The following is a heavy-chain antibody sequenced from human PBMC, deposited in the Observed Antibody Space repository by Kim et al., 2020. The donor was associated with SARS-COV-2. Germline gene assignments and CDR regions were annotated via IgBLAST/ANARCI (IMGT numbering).Heavy chain of an antibody. Sequence: SETLSLTCTVSGGSISSYYWSWIRQPPGKGLEWIGYIYYSGSTNYNPSLKCRVTISVDTSKNQFSLKLSSVTAADTAVYYCARLGPLYNWNDDRYPYYYYGMDVWGQGTTVTVSS. CDR1: GGSISSYY. CDR2: IYYSGST. D-gene: IGHD1-1*01. CDR3: ARLGPLYNWNDDRYPYYYYGMDV. J-gene: IGHJ6*02. V-gene: IGHV4-59*13.